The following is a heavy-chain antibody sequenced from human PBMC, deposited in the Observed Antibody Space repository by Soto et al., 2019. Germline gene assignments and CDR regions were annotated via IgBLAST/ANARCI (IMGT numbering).Heavy chain of an antibody. CDR1: GFTFNNYP. V-gene: IGHV3-23*01. Sequence: QPGGSLRLSCAASGFTFNNYPMSWVRQAPGKGLDWVSSITGSGDGTYYADSVKGRFTISRDNSKNTLYLQMNSLRAEDTAVYYCSKDRIYGDPGSWGQGTLVSVSS. J-gene: IGHJ5*02. CDR3: SKDRIYGDPGS. CDR2: ITGSGDGT. D-gene: IGHD4-17*01.